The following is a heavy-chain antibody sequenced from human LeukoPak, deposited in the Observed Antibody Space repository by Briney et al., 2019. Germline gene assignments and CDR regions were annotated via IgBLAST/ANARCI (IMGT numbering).Heavy chain of an antibody. J-gene: IGHJ4*02. Sequence: GGSLRLSCAASGFTFSSYEMNWVRQAPGKGLEWVSYISSSGSTVYCSDSVKGRFTISRDNTKNSLYLQMNSLRAEDTAFYYCARDRIVRGVITTDYWGQGTLVTVSS. CDR3: ARDRIVRGVITTDY. CDR1: GFTFSSYE. CDR2: ISSSGSTV. V-gene: IGHV3-48*03. D-gene: IGHD3-10*02.